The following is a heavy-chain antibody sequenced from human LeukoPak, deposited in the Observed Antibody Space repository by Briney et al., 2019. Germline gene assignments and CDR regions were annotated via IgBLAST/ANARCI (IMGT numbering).Heavy chain of an antibody. CDR1: GFTVSSNY. V-gene: IGHV3-53*01. D-gene: IGHD3-10*01. CDR2: IYSGGST. CDR3: ARDGSSPYYYYMDV. Sequence: GGSLRLSCAASGFTVSSNYMSWFRQAPGKGLEWVSVIYSGGSTYYADSVKGRFTISRDNSKNTLYLQMNSLRAEDTAVYYCARDGSSPYYYYMDVWGKGTTVTVSS. J-gene: IGHJ6*03.